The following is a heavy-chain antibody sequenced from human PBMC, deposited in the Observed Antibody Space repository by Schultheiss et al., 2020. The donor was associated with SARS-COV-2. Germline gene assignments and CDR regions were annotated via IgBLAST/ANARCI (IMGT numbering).Heavy chain of an antibody. J-gene: IGHJ4*02. D-gene: IGHD6-19*01. CDR2: INPNSGGT. CDR1: GYTFTGYY. V-gene: IGHV1-2*06. CDR3: ARGLLSGYSTGWLGDS. Sequence: ASVKVSCKASGYTFTGYYMHWVRQAPGQGLEWMGRINPNSGGTNYAQKFQGRVTMTRDTSISTAYMELSRLRSDDTAVYYCARGLLSGYSTGWLGDSWGQGTLVTVSS.